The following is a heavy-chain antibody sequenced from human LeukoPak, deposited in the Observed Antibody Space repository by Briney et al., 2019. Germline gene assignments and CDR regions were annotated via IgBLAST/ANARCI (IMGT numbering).Heavy chain of an antibody. CDR3: ARVYGSGSYYNGYYYYYMDV. CDR2: IYYYGST. V-gene: IGHV4-39*01. J-gene: IGHJ6*03. D-gene: IGHD3-10*01. Sequence: SETLSLTCTVSGGSISSSSYYWGWIRQPPGKGLEWIGSIYYYGSTYYSPSLKSRVTISVDTSKNQFSLKLSSVTAADTAVYYCARVYGSGSYYNGYYYYYMDVWGKGTTVTISS. CDR1: GGSISSSSYY.